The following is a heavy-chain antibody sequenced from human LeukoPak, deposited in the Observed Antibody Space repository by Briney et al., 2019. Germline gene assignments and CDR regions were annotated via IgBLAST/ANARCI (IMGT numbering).Heavy chain of an antibody. CDR2: VYYNGST. D-gene: IGHD6-6*01. CDR3: ARHSIAARGYYYYMDV. Sequence: SETLSLTCTVSGGSISSSSYYWGWIRQPPGKGLEWIGNVYYNGSTYYNPSLKSRVTISVDTSKNQFSLKLSSVTAADTAVYYCARHSIAARGYYYYMDVWGKGTTVTVSS. CDR1: GGSISSSSYY. J-gene: IGHJ6*03. V-gene: IGHV4-39*01.